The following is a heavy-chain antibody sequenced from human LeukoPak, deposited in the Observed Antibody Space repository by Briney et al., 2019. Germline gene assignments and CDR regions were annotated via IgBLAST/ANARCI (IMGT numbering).Heavy chain of an antibody. CDR2: FYYTGST. J-gene: IGHJ6*03. CDR3: ARSLVIPAHYYYYYYMDV. D-gene: IGHD2-2*01. V-gene: IGHV4-39*01. CDR1: GGSVFSSSYY. Sequence: SETLALTCTVSGGSVFSSSYYWGWIRQPPGEGLEWIGNFYYTGSTYYNPSLNSRVTISADTSTNQFSLKLNSVTAADTAVYYCARSLVIPAHYYYYYYMDVWGRGTTVTISS.